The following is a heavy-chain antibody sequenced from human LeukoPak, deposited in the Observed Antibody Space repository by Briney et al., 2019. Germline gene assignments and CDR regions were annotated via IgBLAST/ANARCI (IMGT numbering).Heavy chain of an antibody. CDR1: GGSISSGGYS. J-gene: IGHJ6*03. V-gene: IGHV4-30-2*01. CDR3: ARTSEDNNYYYYMDV. CDR2: IYHSGST. D-gene: IGHD1-14*01. Sequence: PSETLSLTCAVSGGSISSGGYSWSWIRQPPGKGLEWIGYIYHSGSTYYNPSLKSRVTISVDTSKNQFSLRLSSVTAADTAVYYCARTSEDNNYYYYMDVWGKGTTVTVSS.